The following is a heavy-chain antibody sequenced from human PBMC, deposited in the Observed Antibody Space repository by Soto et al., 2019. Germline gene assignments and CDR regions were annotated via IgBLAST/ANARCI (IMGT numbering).Heavy chain of an antibody. CDR3: AREIMITFGGVIAPAYVMDV. CDR1: GFTFSSYW. J-gene: IGHJ6*02. CDR2: IKQDGSEK. D-gene: IGHD3-16*02. V-gene: IGHV3-7*01. Sequence: PGGSLRLSCAASGFTFSSYWMSWVRQAPGKGLEWVANIKQDGSEKYYVDSVKGRFTISRDNAKNSLYLQVNSLRAEDTAVYYCAREIMITFGGVIAPAYVMDVCGQGTTVTVSS.